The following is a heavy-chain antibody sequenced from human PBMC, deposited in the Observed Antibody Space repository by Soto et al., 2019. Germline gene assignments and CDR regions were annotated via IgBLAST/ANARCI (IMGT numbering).Heavy chain of an antibody. Sequence: EVQLAESGGGLAQPGGSLRLSCAASGFTLSGYAMDWVRQAPGKGLEYVSGIRSNGVGTYYANSVQGRFTISRDNSKNRVYLQMGSLRPEDMAVYYCARRARPDFYYMDVWGKGTTDTVSS. D-gene: IGHD6-6*01. V-gene: IGHV3-64*01. CDR2: IRSNGVGT. CDR1: GFTLSGYA. CDR3: ARRARPDFYYMDV. J-gene: IGHJ6*03.